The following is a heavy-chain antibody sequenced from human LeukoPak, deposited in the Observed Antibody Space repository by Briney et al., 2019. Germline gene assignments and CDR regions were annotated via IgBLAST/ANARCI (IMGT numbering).Heavy chain of an antibody. CDR1: GFTFGSYA. J-gene: IGHJ4*02. Sequence: VVFRWRSCAVSGFTFGSYARHWLRQAPGIEKEWVAVISYDGSNKYYADSVKGRFTISRDNSKNTLYLQMNSLRAEDTAVYYCARVNLAGAAMVKEAFDYWGQGTLVTVSS. CDR3: ARVNLAGAAMVKEAFDY. V-gene: IGHV3-30*04. D-gene: IGHD5-18*01. CDR2: ISYDGSNK.